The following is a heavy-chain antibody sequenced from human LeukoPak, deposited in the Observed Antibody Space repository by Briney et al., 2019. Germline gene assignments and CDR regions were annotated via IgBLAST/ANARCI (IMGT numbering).Heavy chain of an antibody. J-gene: IGHJ4*02. CDR2: INQDASEI. CDR3: AQDRDNIDGQKRFDS. CDR1: GFTFSTYW. V-gene: IGHV3-7*01. D-gene: IGHD2/OR15-2a*01. Sequence: GGSLRLSCAASGFTFSTYWMNWYRQAPGKGLEWVGNINQDASEINYVASVRGRFTISRDNAKNSLHLQMNSLRAEGTAVYYCAQDRDNIDGQKRFDSWGQGTLVTVSS.